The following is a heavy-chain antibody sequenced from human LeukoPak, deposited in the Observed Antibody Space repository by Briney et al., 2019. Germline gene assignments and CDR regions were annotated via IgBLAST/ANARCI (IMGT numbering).Heavy chain of an antibody. J-gene: IGHJ4*02. Sequence: SETLSLTCTVSGGSLSSSSYYWGWTRHPPGKGLEWVGSIYYSGSPYYNPSLKSRVTISVDTSKNQFSLKLSSVTAADTAVYYCARHFRVRENYFDYWGQGTLVTVCS. V-gene: IGHV4-39*01. D-gene: IGHD3-10*01. CDR1: GGSLSSSSYY. CDR3: ARHFRVRENYFDY. CDR2: IYYSGSP.